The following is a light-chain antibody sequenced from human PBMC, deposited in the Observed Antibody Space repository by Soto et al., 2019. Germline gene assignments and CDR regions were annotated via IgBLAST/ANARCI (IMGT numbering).Light chain of an antibody. CDR1: QGIGDT. V-gene: IGKV3-15*01. Sequence: EVVLTQSQATLSVSPGEGATLSCLASQGIGDTLAWYQHKPGQTPRLLIYDTSTRATGVPARFSGSGSGTDFTLTISRLEPEDSAVYYCQQRNIWPPVTFGQGTRLEIK. J-gene: IGKJ5*01. CDR2: DTS. CDR3: QQRNIWPPVT.